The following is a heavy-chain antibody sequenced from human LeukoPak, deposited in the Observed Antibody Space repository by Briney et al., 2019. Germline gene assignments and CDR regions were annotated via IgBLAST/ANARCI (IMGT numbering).Heavy chain of an antibody. CDR3: ARTRITPGVRGLQMRYFDY. CDR1: GFTFSRSD. CDR2: IGTAGDT. J-gene: IGHJ4*02. Sequence: GGSLRLSCAASGFTFSRSDMHWVRQVTGKVLEWVSGIGTAGDTFYPDSVKGRFTISRENGKNSLYLQMNSLRVGDTAVYYCARTRITPGVRGLQMRYFDYWGQGTLVTVSS. D-gene: IGHD3-10*01. V-gene: IGHV3-13*01.